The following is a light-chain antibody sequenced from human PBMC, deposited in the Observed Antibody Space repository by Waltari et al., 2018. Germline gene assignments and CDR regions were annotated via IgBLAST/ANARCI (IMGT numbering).Light chain of an antibody. CDR3: SSYTTSSTRV. Sequence: QSALTQPASVSGSPGQSITISCTGTSSDVGGYNYVSWYQQHPGKAPKLMIYDVSNRPSGVSIRFSGSKSGNTASLTISRLQAEDEADYYCSSYTTSSTRVFGGGTKLTVL. CDR1: SSDVGGYNY. J-gene: IGLJ3*02. V-gene: IGLV2-14*03. CDR2: DVS.